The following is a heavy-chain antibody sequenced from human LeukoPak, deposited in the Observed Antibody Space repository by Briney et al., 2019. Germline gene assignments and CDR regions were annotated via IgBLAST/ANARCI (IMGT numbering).Heavy chain of an antibody. CDR2: ISSSSSTI. J-gene: IGHJ6*02. D-gene: IGHD2-2*01. CDR3: ARDGIRIVVVPAAEYYYYYGMDV. CDR1: GFTFSSYS. V-gene: IGHV3-48*04. Sequence: QSGGSLRLSCAASGFTFSSYSMNWVRQAPGKGLEWVSYISSSSSTIYYADSVKGRFTISRDNAKNSLYLQMNSLRAEDTAVYYCARDGIRIVVVPAAEYYYYYGMDVWGQGTTVTASS.